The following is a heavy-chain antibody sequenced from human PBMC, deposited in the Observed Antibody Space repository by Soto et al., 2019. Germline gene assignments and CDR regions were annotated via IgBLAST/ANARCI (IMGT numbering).Heavy chain of an antibody. D-gene: IGHD3-22*01. Sequence: PSETLSLTCTVSGGSISSYYWSWIRQPPGKGLEWIGYIYYSGSTNYNPSLKGRVTISVDTSKNQFSLKLSPVTAADTAVYYCAREGYYDSSGYFDYWGQGTLVTVSS. CDR3: AREGYYDSSGYFDY. J-gene: IGHJ4*02. CDR2: IYYSGST. V-gene: IGHV4-59*01. CDR1: GGSISSYY.